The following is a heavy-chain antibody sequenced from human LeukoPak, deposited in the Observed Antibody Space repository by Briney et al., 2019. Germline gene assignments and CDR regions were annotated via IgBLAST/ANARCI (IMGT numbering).Heavy chain of an antibody. D-gene: IGHD4-17*01. CDR2: ISYDGSDK. CDR1: GFTFSTYR. J-gene: IGHJ4*02. V-gene: IGHV3-30*03. CDR3: ARDSYGDYYFDY. Sequence: PGGSLRLSCAASGFTFSTYRMHWVRQAPGRGLAWVALISYDGSDKYYAESVKGRLSISRDNSKNTLFLQMNSLRADDTAVYYCARDSYGDYYFDYWGQGTLVTVSS.